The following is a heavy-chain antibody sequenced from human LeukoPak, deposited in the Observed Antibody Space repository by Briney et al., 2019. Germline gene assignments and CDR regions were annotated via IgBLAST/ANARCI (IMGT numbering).Heavy chain of an antibody. V-gene: IGHV4-59*01. D-gene: IGHD1-1*01. Sequence: SETLSLTCTVSGGSISSYYWSWIRQPPGKGLEWFGYIYYSGSTNYNPSLKSRVTISGDASKNQDSLTLTSVTAADTAVYYCAGASTSAWNVYWGQGTLVTVSS. J-gene: IGHJ4*02. CDR3: AGASTSAWNVY. CDR2: IYYSGST. CDR1: GGSISSYY.